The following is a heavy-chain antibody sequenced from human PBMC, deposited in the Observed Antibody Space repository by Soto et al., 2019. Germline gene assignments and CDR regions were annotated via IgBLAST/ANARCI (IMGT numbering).Heavy chain of an antibody. CDR3: ANSRGSIAAPHDY. V-gene: IGHV3-23*01. D-gene: IGHD6-6*01. J-gene: IGHJ4*02. CDR1: GFTFSSYA. CDR2: ISGSGGST. Sequence: GESLKISCAASGFTFSSYAMSWVRQAPGKGLEWVSAISGSGGSTYYADSVKGRFTISRDNSKNTLYLQMNSLRAEDTAVYYCANSRGSIAAPHDYWGQGTLVTVSS.